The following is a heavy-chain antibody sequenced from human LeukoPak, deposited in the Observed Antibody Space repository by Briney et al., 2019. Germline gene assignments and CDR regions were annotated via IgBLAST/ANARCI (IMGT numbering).Heavy chain of an antibody. CDR1: GGSISSSSYY. CDR2: IYYSGST. D-gene: IGHD2-15*01. J-gene: IGHJ3*02. Sequence: SETLSLTCTVSGGSISSSSYYWGWIREPPGKGLEWIGSIYYSGSTYYNPSLKSRVTISVDTSKNQFSLKLSSVTAADTAVYYCARSPPVVAVAASGAFDIWGQGTMVTVSS. CDR3: ARSPPVVAVAASGAFDI. V-gene: IGHV4-39*07.